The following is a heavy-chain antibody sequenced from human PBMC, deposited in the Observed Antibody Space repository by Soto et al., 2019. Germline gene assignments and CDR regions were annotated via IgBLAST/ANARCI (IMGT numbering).Heavy chain of an antibody. Sequence: SGGGLVQPGGSLRLSCAVSGFMFSDYYMAWIRQAPGKGLEWISYISSSGNTIYYADSVKGRFTVSRDNANSTLHLQMNSLRADDTSLYYCARGVRSSLTAIGGFDPWGQGTLVTVSS. CDR3: ARGVRSSLTAIGGFDP. D-gene: IGHD2-21*02. CDR1: GFMFSDYY. CDR2: ISSSGNTI. V-gene: IGHV3-11*01. J-gene: IGHJ5*02.